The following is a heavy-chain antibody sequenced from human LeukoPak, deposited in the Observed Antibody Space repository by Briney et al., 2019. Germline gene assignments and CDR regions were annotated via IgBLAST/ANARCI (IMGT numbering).Heavy chain of an antibody. CDR1: GFTFSGYW. CDR3: ARDRGSTGWYGMNY. Sequence: GGSLRLSCAASGFTFSGYWMHWVRQAPGKGLVWVSRIKNDGSSTNYADSVKGRFTISRDNAKNTLYLELNSLRAGDTAVYYCARDRGSTGWYGMNYWGQGILVTVSS. D-gene: IGHD6-19*01. J-gene: IGHJ4*02. CDR2: IKNDGSST. V-gene: IGHV3-74*01.